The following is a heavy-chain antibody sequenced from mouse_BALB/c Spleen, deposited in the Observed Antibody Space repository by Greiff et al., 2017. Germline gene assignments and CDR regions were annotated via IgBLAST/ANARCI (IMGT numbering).Heavy chain of an antibody. J-gene: IGHJ4*01. CDR1: GFTFSSYG. V-gene: IGHV5-6*02. CDR3: ARVYYGSSYVGAMDY. Sequence: EVMLVESGGDLVKPGGSLKLSCAASGFTFSSYGMSWVRQTPDKRLEWVATISSGGSYTYYPDSVKGRFTISRDNAKNTLYLQMSSLKSEDTAMYYCARVYYGSSYVGAMDYWGQGTSVTVSS. CDR2: ISSGGSYT. D-gene: IGHD1-1*01.